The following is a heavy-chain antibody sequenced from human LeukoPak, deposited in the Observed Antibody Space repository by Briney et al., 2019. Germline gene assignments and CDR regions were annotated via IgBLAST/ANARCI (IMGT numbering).Heavy chain of an antibody. CDR3: ARDSAGSSFHDY. V-gene: IGHV4-39*07. J-gene: IGHJ4*02. Sequence: NSSETLSLTCTVSGGSISSSSYYWGWIRQPPGKGLEWIGSIYHSGSTYYNPSLKSRVTISVDTSKNQFSLKLSSVTAADTAVYYCARDSAGSSFHDYWGQGTLVTVSS. CDR1: GGSISSSSYY. CDR2: IYHSGST. D-gene: IGHD6-13*01.